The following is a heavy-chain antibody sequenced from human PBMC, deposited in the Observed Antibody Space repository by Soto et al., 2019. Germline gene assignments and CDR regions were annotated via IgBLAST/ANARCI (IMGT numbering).Heavy chain of an antibody. Sequence: QVQLVESGGGVVQPGRSLRLSCVASGFTFSSYAMHWVRQAPGKGLEWVAVISYDGSNKYYADSVKGRFTISRDNSKKTLYLQMNSLRAEDTAVYYCARNQGRITMRVVGGAFDIWGQGTMVTVSS. CDR1: GFTFSSYA. D-gene: IGHD3-22*01. CDR2: ISYDGSNK. CDR3: ARNQGRITMRVVGGAFDI. V-gene: IGHV3-30-3*01. J-gene: IGHJ3*02.